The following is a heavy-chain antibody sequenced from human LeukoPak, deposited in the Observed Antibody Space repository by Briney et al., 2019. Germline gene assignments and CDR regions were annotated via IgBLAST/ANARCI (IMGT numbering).Heavy chain of an antibody. J-gene: IGHJ4*02. CDR2: IIPIVGIR. CDR1: GYSFTGFY. Sequence: ASVKVSCKAFGYSFTGFYMHWVRQAPGQGLEWMGRIIPIVGIRNYAQKFQGRVTITADKSTSTAYMELSSLRSEDTAVYYCAREEEGIDYWGQGTPVTVSS. V-gene: IGHV1-69*10. CDR3: AREEEGIDY.